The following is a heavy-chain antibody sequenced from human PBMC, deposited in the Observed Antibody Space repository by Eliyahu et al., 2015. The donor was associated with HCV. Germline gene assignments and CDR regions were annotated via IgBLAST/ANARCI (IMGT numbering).Heavy chain of an antibody. CDR3: ARRDSSGWGSDY. D-gene: IGHD6-19*01. V-gene: IGHV4-39*01. Sequence: SSSYYWGWXRQPPGKGLEWIGSIYYSGSTYYNPSLKSRVTISVDTSKNQFXLKLSSVTAADTAVYYCARRDSSGWGSDYWGQGTLVTXSS. J-gene: IGHJ4*02. CDR2: IYYSGST. CDR1: SSSYY.